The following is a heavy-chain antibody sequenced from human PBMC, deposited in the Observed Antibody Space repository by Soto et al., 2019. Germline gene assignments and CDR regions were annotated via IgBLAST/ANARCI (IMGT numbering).Heavy chain of an antibody. J-gene: IGHJ4*02. CDR3: ARAPFQCGGDCPNDY. CDR2: IYSGGST. D-gene: IGHD2-21*02. V-gene: IGHV3-53*02. CDR1: GFTVSSNY. Sequence: EVQLVETGGGLIQPGGSLRLSCAASGFTVSSNYMSWVRQAPGKGLEWVSVIYSGGSTYYADSVKGRFTISRDNSKNTLDLQMNSLRADDTAVYYCARAPFQCGGDCPNDYWGQGTLVTVSS.